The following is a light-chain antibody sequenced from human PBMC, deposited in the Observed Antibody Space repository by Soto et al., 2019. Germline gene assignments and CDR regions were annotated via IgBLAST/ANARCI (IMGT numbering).Light chain of an antibody. J-gene: IGKJ3*01. CDR3: QQGKNFQFT. CDR1: HGVSGW. CDR2: TVS. Sequence: IQMTRSPSSVSASVGDTVTLSCQTSHGVSGWLAWYQQKPGKAPKLLIYTVSNLRSGVPSRFSGSGSGIDFSLTITKLQPEDFANYCCQQGKNFQFTFGPGTKVEVK. V-gene: IGKV1-12*01.